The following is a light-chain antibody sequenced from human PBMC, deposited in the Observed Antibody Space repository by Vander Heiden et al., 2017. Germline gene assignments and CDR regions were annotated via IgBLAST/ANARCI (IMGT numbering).Light chain of an antibody. CDR1: QGISSY. CDR2: AAS. V-gene: IGKV1-8*01. CDR3: QQYYRYPQIT. Sequence: AIRMTQSPSSLSASTGDRVTITCRASQGISSYLAWYQQKPGKAPKLLIYAASTLQSGVPSRFSGSGYGTDFTLTISCLQSEDFAAYYCQQYYRYPQITFGQGTRLEIK. J-gene: IGKJ5*01.